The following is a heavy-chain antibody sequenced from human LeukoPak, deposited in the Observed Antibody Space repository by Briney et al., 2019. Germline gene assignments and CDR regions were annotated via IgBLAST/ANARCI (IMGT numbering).Heavy chain of an antibody. CDR1: GFTFDDYA. CDR2: ISWNSGSI. D-gene: IGHD2-15*01. CDR3: ARDPYLVVVAATVNDAFDI. Sequence: GRSLRLSCAASGFTFDDYAMHWVRQAPGKGLEGVSGISWNSGSIRYADSVKGRFTISRDNAKNTLYLQMNSLRAEDTAVYYCARDPYLVVVAATVNDAFDIWGQGTMVTVSS. V-gene: IGHV3-9*01. J-gene: IGHJ3*02.